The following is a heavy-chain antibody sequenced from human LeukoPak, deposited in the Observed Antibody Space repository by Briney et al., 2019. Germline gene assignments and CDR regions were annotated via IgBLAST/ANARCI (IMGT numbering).Heavy chain of an antibody. CDR3: ARLTHSYYVDSSAYYPYYYMDV. Sequence: SETLSLTCSVSGGPISSSDYYWGWIRQPPGKGLEWIGRISYTGNTYYTPSLKSRVTISVDTSNNLFSLRLSSATAGDTAVYYCARLTHSYYVDSSAYYPYYYMDVWGKGTTVTVSS. D-gene: IGHD3-22*01. CDR2: ISYTGNT. V-gene: IGHV4-39*02. J-gene: IGHJ6*03. CDR1: GGPISSSDYY.